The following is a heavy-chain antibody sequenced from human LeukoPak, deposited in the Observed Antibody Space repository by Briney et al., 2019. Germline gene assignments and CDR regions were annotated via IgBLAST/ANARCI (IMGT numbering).Heavy chain of an antibody. CDR2: ISGSGGNT. V-gene: IGHV3-23*01. J-gene: IGHJ4*02. Sequence: GGSPRLSCAASGFTFSTFAMSWVRQAPGKGLEWVSGISGSGGNTYYADSVKGRFTISRDNSKSTLYLHMNSLRAEDTAVYYCAKDAASRPGDYWGQGTLVTVSS. D-gene: IGHD6-13*01. CDR1: GFTFSTFA. CDR3: AKDAASRPGDY.